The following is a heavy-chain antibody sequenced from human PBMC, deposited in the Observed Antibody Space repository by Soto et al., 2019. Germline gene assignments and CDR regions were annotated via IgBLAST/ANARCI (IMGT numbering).Heavy chain of an antibody. V-gene: IGHV3-53*01. Sequence: GGSLRLSCAASGFTVSSNYMSWVRQAPGKGLEWVSVIYSGGSTYYADSVKGRFTISRDNSKNTLYLQMNSLRAEDTAVYYCARPITAMVKKGGWDAFDIWGQGTMVTVSS. CDR3: ARPITAMVKKGGWDAFDI. CDR1: GFTVSSNY. D-gene: IGHD5-18*01. J-gene: IGHJ3*02. CDR2: IYSGGST.